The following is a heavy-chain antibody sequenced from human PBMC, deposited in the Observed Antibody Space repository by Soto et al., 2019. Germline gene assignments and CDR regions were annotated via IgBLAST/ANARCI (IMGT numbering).Heavy chain of an antibody. CDR3: ARARIVVAGTIVDY. J-gene: IGHJ4*02. V-gene: IGHV4-38-2*01. D-gene: IGHD6-19*01. CDR2: IYHSGDT. CDR1: GYSLTSGYY. Sequence: SETLSLTCAVSGYSLTSGYYFGWILQPPGKGLEWIGSIYHSGDTYYNPSLKSRVTISVDTSKNHFSLKLTSVTAADTAVYYCARARIVVAGTIVDYWGQGTLVTVSS.